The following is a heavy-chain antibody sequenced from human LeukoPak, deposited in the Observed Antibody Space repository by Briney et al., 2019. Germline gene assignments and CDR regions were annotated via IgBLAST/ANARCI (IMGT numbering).Heavy chain of an antibody. V-gene: IGHV5-51*01. J-gene: IGHJ6*03. CDR3: ARHRGYCRGARCYPPYYYYFYMDV. CDR2: IYPGDSDT. CDR1: GYTFATYW. D-gene: IGHD2-15*01. Sequence: GESLKISCKGSGYTFATYWIGWVRQMPGKGLEWMGMIYPGDSDTKYSPSFRGQVTISADKSTSTAYLEWNSLKASDTAMYYCARHRGYCRGARCYPPYYYYFYMDVWGKGTTVTISS.